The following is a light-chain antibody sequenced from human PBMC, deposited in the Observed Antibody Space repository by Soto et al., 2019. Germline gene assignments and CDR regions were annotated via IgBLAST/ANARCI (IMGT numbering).Light chain of an antibody. CDR1: QSVSSSY. Sequence: EIVLTQSPGTLSLSPRERATLSFRASQSVSSSYLAWYQQTPGQPPRILVYGASSRATGIPDRFSGSGSGTDFTLTISRLEPEDFEVYYCQQYGSSPWTFGQGTKVDIK. V-gene: IGKV3-20*01. CDR3: QQYGSSPWT. CDR2: GAS. J-gene: IGKJ1*01.